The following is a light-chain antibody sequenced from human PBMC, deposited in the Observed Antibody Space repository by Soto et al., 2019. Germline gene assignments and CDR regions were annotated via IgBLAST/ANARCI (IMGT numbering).Light chain of an antibody. CDR1: QSIDNY. V-gene: IGKV1-39*01. CDR2: AAS. J-gene: IGKJ4*01. Sequence: DIQMTQPPSSLSASVGDRVTIPCRASQSIDNYLNWYQQKPGKAPKLLIYAASSLQSGVSSRFSGSGSGTDFTLTISSLQPEDSANYFCQQSMSSPLTFGGGTKVEVK. CDR3: QQSMSSPLT.